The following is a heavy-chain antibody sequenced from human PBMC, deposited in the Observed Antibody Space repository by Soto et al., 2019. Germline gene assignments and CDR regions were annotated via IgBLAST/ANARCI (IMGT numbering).Heavy chain of an antibody. Sequence: VASVTVSCKASGYTFTGYYMHWVRQAPGQGLEWMGWINPNSGGTNYAQKFQGWVTMTRDTSISTAYMELSRLRSDDTAVYYCARDAGIAAAPTMDVWGQGTTVTVSS. D-gene: IGHD6-13*01. J-gene: IGHJ6*02. CDR3: ARDAGIAAAPTMDV. CDR2: INPNSGGT. V-gene: IGHV1-2*04. CDR1: GYTFTGYY.